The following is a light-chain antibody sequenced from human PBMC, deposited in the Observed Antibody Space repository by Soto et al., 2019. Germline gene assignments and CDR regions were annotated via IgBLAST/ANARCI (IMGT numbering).Light chain of an antibody. V-gene: IGKV2-28*01. Sequence: DIVMTQSPLSLPVTPGEPASISCRSSQSLLHSNGYNYLDWYLQKPGQPPQLLIYLGSNRASGVPDRFSGSASGTDVTLKISRVEAEAVRVYYCMQALQAWTFGQGTKVEI. CDR3: MQALQAWT. CDR2: LGS. CDR1: QSLLHSNGYNY. J-gene: IGKJ1*01.